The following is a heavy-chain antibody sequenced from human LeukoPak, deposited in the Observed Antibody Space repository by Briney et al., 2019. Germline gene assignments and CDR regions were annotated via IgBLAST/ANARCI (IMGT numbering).Heavy chain of an antibody. D-gene: IGHD2-2*01. J-gene: IGHJ6*02. V-gene: IGHV1-2*02. CDR3: ARDRVVVVPAATRSSHYYYYGMDV. Sequence: GASVTVSYKPSVYTFTGYYMHWVRQPPGQGLAGMGWINPKSGGTNYEQKFQGRVTMTRDTSISTAYMELSRLRSDDTAVYYCARDRVVVVPAATRSSHYYYYGMDVWGQGTTVTVSS. CDR1: VYTFTGYY. CDR2: INPKSGGT.